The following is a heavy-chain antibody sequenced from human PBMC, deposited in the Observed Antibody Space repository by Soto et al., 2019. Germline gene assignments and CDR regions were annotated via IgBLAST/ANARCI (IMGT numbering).Heavy chain of an antibody. V-gene: IGHV3-33*01. CDR2: IWYDGSNK. CDR3: ARDRKPYSNYYYYGMDV. CDR1: GFTFSSYG. Sequence: QVQLVESGGGVVQPGRSLRLSCAASGFTFSSYGMHWVRQAPGKGLEWVAVIWYDGSNKYYADSVKGRFTISRDNSKNTLYLQMNSLRAEDTAVYYCARDRKPYSNYYYYGMDVWGQGTTVTVSS. D-gene: IGHD4-4*01. J-gene: IGHJ6*02.